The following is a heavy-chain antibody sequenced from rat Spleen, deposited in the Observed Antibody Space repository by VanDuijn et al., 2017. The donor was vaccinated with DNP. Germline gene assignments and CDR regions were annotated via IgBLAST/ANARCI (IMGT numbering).Heavy chain of an antibody. CDR1: GFIFSNYW. CDR3: TTDRTGTHWYFDF. D-gene: IGHD5-1*01. J-gene: IGHJ1*01. CDR2: ITNTGDGS. V-gene: IGHV5-31*01. Sequence: EVQLVESGGGPVQPGRSLKLSCVASGFIFSNYWMTWIRQAPGKGLEWVASITNTGDGSYYSDSVKGRFTISRDNAKSTLYLQMDSLRSEDTATYYCTTDRTGTHWYFDFWGPGTMVTVSS.